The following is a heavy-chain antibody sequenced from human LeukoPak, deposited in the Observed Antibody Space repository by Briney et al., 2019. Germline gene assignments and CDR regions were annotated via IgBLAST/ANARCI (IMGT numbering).Heavy chain of an antibody. D-gene: IGHD5-18*01. V-gene: IGHV3-23*01. Sequence: GGSLRLSCAASGFTFSSYAMSWVRQAPGKGLEWVSAISGSGGSTYYADSVKGRFTISRDNSKNTLYLQMNSLRAEDTAVYYCAKGTSGYSYGYLDYWGQGPLVTVSS. CDR2: ISGSGGST. CDR3: AKGTSGYSYGYLDY. CDR1: GFTFSSYA. J-gene: IGHJ4*02.